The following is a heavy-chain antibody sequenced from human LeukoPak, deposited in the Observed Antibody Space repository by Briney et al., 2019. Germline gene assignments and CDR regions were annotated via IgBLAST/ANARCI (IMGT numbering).Heavy chain of an antibody. CDR1: GYTFTSYG. Sequence: GASVKVSCKASGYTFTSYGISWVRQAPGQGLEWMGWISAYNGNTNYAQKLQGRVTMTTDTSTSTAYMELRSLRSDDTAVYYCARDREGCGGYCSGGSSNGYWGQGTLVTVSS. V-gene: IGHV1-18*04. CDR2: ISAYNGNT. CDR3: ARDREGCGGYCSGGSSNGY. J-gene: IGHJ4*02. D-gene: IGHD2-15*01.